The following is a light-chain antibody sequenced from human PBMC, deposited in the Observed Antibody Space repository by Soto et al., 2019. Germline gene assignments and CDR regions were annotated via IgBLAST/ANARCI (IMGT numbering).Light chain of an antibody. CDR3: QQYGSSPQT. V-gene: IGKV3-20*01. CDR2: GAS. J-gene: IGKJ1*01. Sequence: EIVLTQSPGTLSLSPGQRATLSCRASQGVNSSYLAWFQQKPGQAPRLLIYGASTRATGIPDRFSGSGAGTDFTLTISILEPEDFAVYYCQQYGSSPQTFGQGTKVEIK. CDR1: QGVNSSY.